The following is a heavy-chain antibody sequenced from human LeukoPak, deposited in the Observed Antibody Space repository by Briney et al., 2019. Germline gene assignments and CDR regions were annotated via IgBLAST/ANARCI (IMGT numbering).Heavy chain of an antibody. Sequence: PSETLSLTCTVSGGSISSSSYYWSWVRQPPGKGLEWIGYIYYSGSTNYNPSLKSRVTISVDTSKNQFSLKLSSVTAADTAVYYCARVYYSSSYDYWYFDLWGRGTLVTVSS. J-gene: IGHJ2*01. CDR2: IYYSGST. D-gene: IGHD6-13*01. CDR1: GGSISSSSYY. V-gene: IGHV4-61*01. CDR3: ARVYYSSSYDYWYFDL.